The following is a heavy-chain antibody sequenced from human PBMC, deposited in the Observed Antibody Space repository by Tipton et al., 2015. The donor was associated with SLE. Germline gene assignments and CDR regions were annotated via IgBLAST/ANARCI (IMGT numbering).Heavy chain of an antibody. CDR1: GGSFSGYY. V-gene: IGHV4-34*01. CDR2: INHSGST. Sequence: TLSLTCAVYGGSFSGYYWSWLRQSPGKGLEWIGEINHSGSTNYNPSLKSRVTISVDRSNNQFSLNLSSVTAADTAVYYCAREGIEEYGGKENWIDPWGQGTLVTASS. CDR3: AREGIEEYGGKENWIDP. J-gene: IGHJ5*02. D-gene: IGHD4/OR15-4a*01.